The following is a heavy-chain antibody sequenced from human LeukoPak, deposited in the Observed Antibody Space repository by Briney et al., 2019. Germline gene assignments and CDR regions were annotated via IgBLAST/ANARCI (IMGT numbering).Heavy chain of an antibody. V-gene: IGHV3-43*01. Sequence: GGSLRLSCATSGFNFDRYTIHWVRQAPGKGLEWVSLAGWAGGTTYYSDSVRGRFTIPRDSGRNSVYLQMNSLTTDDTAFYFCAKELDTMFFDYWGQGALVTVSS. D-gene: IGHD5-18*01. CDR1: GFNFDRYT. CDR2: AGWAGGTT. CDR3: AKELDTMFFDY. J-gene: IGHJ4*02.